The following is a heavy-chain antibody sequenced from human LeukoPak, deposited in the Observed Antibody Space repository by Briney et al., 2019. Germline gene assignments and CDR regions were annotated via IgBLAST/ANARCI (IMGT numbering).Heavy chain of an antibody. CDR3: AKSYGDYGYFDL. CDR1: GFTVSINY. CDR2: ISSSGATI. V-gene: IGHV3-11*04. J-gene: IGHJ2*01. Sequence: GGSLRLSCAASGFTVSINYMSWVRQAPGMGLAWFSYISSSGATIYYADSVKGRFTISRDNAKNSLYLKMHSLRAEDTAVYYCAKSYGDYGYFDLWGRGTLVTVSS. D-gene: IGHD4-17*01.